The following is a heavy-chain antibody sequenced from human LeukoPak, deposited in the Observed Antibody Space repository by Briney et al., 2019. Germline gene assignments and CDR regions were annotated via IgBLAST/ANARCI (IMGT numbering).Heavy chain of an antibody. CDR3: AKDHRVRAGSVDY. J-gene: IGHJ4*02. D-gene: IGHD6-19*01. CDR1: GFTFSSYG. CDR2: ISYDGSNK. Sequence: GGSLRLSCAASGFTFSSYGMHWVRQAPGKGLEWVAVISYDGSNKYYADSVKGRFTISRDNSKNTLYLQMNSLRAEDTAVYYCAKDHRVRAGSVDYWGQGTLVTVSS. V-gene: IGHV3-30*18.